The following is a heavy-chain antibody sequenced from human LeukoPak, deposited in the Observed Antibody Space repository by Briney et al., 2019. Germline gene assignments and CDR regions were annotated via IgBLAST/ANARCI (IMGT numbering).Heavy chain of an antibody. Sequence: GGSLRLSCTASGFTFGDYGMSWFRQAPGKGLEWVGFIRSKAYGGTREYAASVEGRFTISRDDSKSIAYLQVNSLRTEDTAVYYCARGSSGSYYPCFHHWGQGTLVTVSS. CDR2: IRSKAYGGTR. CDR3: ARGSSGSYYPCFHH. D-gene: IGHD1-26*01. J-gene: IGHJ1*01. V-gene: IGHV3-49*03. CDR1: GFTFGDYG.